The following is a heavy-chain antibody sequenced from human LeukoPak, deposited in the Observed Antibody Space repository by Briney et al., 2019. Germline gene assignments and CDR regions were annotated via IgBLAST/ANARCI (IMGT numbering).Heavy chain of an antibody. CDR2: FDPEDGET. D-gene: IGHD1-1*01. CDR3: ARSTEQLELSNWFDP. J-gene: IGHJ5*02. Sequence: ASVKVSCKVSGYTLTELFMHWVRQAPGKGLEWMGGFDPEDGETIYAQKFQGRVTMTEDTSTDTAYMELSSLRSEDTAVYYCARSTEQLELSNWFDPWGQGTLVTVSS. CDR1: GYTLTELF. V-gene: IGHV1-24*01.